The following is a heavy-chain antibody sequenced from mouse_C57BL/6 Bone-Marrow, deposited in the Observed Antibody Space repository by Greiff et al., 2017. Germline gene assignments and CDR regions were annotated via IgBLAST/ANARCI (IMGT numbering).Heavy chain of an antibody. D-gene: IGHD2-4*01. J-gene: IGHJ2*01. Sequence: EVKLLESGGGLVQPGGSLKLSCAASGIDFSRYWMSWVRRAPGKGLEWIGEINPDSSTINYAPSLKDKFIISRDNDKNTLHLQMSKVRSEDTALYYFARHYDYLYYFDYWGQGTTLTVSS. CDR1: GIDFSRYW. V-gene: IGHV4-1*01. CDR3: ARHYDYLYYFDY. CDR2: INPDSSTI.